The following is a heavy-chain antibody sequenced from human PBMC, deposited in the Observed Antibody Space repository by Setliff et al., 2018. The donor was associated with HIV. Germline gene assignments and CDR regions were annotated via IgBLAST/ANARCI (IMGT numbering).Heavy chain of an antibody. D-gene: IGHD3-10*01. CDR1: GGSFRVYY. J-gene: IGHJ4*02. Sequence: SETLSLTCTVSGGSFRVYYWTWVRQPPGKGLEWIGNMYYGGSTNSNPSLKSRVTMSIDASKNQFSLNLRSVIAADTATYYCARGNYYASGLDYWGQGTLVTVSS. V-gene: IGHV4-59*01. CDR3: ARGNYYASGLDY. CDR2: MYYGGST.